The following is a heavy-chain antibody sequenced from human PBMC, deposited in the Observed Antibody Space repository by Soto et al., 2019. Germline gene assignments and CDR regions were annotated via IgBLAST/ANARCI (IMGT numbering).Heavy chain of an antibody. CDR1: GFTVSSNY. CDR3: GRDPSSDYYYYYYGMDV. D-gene: IGHD6-6*01. CDR2: IYSGGST. V-gene: IGHV3-53*01. Sequence: GGSLRLSCAASGFTVSSNYMSWVRQAPGKGLEWVSVIYSGGSTYYADSVKGRFTISRDNSKNTLYLQMNSLRAEDTAVYYCGRDPSSDYYYYYYGMDVGGQGPTVTVSS. J-gene: IGHJ6*02.